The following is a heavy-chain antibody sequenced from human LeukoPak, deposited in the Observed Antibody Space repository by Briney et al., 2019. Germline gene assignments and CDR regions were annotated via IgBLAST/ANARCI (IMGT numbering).Heavy chain of an antibody. CDR1: GFTFSSYG. D-gene: IGHD5-12*01. Sequence: GRSLRLSCAASGFTFSSYGMHWVRQAPGKGLEWVAVISYDGSNKYYADSVKGRFTISRDNSKNTLYLQMNSLRAEDTAVYYCAQGGRYFDYWGQGTLVTVSS. CDR3: AQGGRYFDY. CDR2: ISYDGSNK. V-gene: IGHV3-30*18. J-gene: IGHJ4*02.